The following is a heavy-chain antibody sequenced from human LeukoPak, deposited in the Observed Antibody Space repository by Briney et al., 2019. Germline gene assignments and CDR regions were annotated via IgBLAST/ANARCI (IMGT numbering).Heavy chain of an antibody. V-gene: IGHV4-30-2*01. J-gene: IGHJ3*02. Sequence: SETLSLTCTVSGGSISSGGYYWSWIRQPPGKGLEWIGYIYHSGSTYYNPSLKSRVTISVDRSKNQFSLKLSSVTAADTAVYYCARDDYSNLHAFDIWGQGTMVTVSS. CDR3: ARDDYSNLHAFDI. CDR2: IYHSGST. D-gene: IGHD4-11*01. CDR1: GGSISSGGYY.